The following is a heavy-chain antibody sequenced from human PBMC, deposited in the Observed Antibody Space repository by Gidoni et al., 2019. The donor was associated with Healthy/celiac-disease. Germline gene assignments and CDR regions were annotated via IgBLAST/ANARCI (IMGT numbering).Heavy chain of an antibody. D-gene: IGHD6-19*01. J-gene: IGHJ5*02. Sequence: EVQLVESGGGLVQPGGSLRLSCAASGFTFSSYSMTWVRQAPGKGLEWVSYISSSSSTIYYADSVKGRFTISRDNAKNSLYLQMNSLRDEDTAVYYCARGLRQWLVYNWFDPWGQGTLVTVSS. CDR2: ISSSSSTI. V-gene: IGHV3-48*02. CDR3: ARGLRQWLVYNWFDP. CDR1: GFTFSSYS.